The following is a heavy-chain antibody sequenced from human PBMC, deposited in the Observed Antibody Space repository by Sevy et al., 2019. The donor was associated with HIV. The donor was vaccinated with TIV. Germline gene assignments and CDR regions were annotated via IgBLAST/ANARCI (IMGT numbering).Heavy chain of an antibody. D-gene: IGHD5-18*01. CDR3: TRAAIQLWLNDAFDI. CDR1: GFTFGDYA. CDR2: IRSKAYGGTT. J-gene: IGHJ3*02. Sequence: GGSLRLSCTASGFTFGDYAMSWFRQAPGKGLEWAGFIRSKAYGGTTEYAASVKGRFTISRDDSKSIAFLQMNSLKTEDTAVYYCTRAAIQLWLNDAFDIWGQGTMVTVSS. V-gene: IGHV3-49*03.